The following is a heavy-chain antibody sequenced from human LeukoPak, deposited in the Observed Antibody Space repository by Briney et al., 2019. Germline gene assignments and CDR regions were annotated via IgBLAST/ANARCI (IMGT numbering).Heavy chain of an antibody. V-gene: IGHV4-59*08. Sequence: SETLSLTCTVSGCSIRSYYWSWIRQPPGKGLEWVGYIFYSGNTDYNPSLKSRVTISVDTSKNQFSLKLSSVTAADTAVYYCARTYCSGGSCHFDYWGQGTLVTVSS. J-gene: IGHJ4*02. CDR1: GCSIRSYY. CDR2: IFYSGNT. D-gene: IGHD2-15*01. CDR3: ARTYCSGGSCHFDY.